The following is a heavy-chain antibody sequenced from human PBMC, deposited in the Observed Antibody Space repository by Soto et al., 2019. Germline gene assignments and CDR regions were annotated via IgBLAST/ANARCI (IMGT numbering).Heavy chain of an antibody. D-gene: IGHD2-15*01. J-gene: IGHJ2*01. Sequence: GGSLRLSCVVSGFTFSDHYLDWVRQAPGKGLEWVGRFKTKATSYTTQCAASVKGRFTLSSDDAQNSFYLQMSSLKTEDTAVYYCARPGVAGTLRDPYCDFWGRGTRVT. V-gene: IGHV3-72*01. CDR2: FKTKATSYTT. CDR3: ARPGVAGTLRDPYCDF. CDR1: GFTFSDHY.